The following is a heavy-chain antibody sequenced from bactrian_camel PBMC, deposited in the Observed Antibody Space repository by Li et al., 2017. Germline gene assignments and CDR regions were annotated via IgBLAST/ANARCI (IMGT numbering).Heavy chain of an antibody. D-gene: IGHD1*01. J-gene: IGHJ4*01. Sequence: HVQLVESGGGSVQAGGSLTLSCTASGFTFYASDIGWYRQAPDSECKLVSSSRSDGTTSYAESVKDRFTISRDNAKTTVYLQMNSLKPEDTAVYHCVVGASLSSFSWFSRGRCAGLRISFWHWGQGTQVTVS. V-gene: IGHV3S60*01. CDR2: SRSDGTT. CDR1: GFTFYASD. CDR3: VVGASLSSFSWFSRGRCAGLRISFWH.